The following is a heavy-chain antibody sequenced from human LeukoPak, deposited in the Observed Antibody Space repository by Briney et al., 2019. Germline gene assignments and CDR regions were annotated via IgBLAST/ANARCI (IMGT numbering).Heavy chain of an antibody. Sequence: GGSLRLSCAASGFTFSSYWMNWAREAPGEGLEWVASINHNGNVNYYVDSVKGRFTISRNNAKNSLYLQMSNLRAEDTAVYFCARGGGLDVWGQGATVTVSS. CDR3: ARGGGLDV. V-gene: IGHV3-7*03. J-gene: IGHJ6*02. CDR2: INHNGNVN. D-gene: IGHD3-16*01. CDR1: GFTFSSYW.